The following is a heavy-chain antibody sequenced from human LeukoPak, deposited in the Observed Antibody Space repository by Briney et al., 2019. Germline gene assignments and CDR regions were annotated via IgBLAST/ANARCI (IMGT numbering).Heavy chain of an antibody. D-gene: IGHD2-21*02. CDR3: ARVRRGGDSRYFDY. CDR1: GFTFTDYF. Sequence: PGGSLRLSCAASGFTFTDYFLGWIRQAPGKGLDWVSHISRQGDTIEYADSVKGRFTISRDNAKNSLYLQMNFLRVEDTAVYFCARVRRGGDSRYFDYWGQGALVTVSS. J-gene: IGHJ4*02. CDR2: ISRQGDTI. V-gene: IGHV3-11*01.